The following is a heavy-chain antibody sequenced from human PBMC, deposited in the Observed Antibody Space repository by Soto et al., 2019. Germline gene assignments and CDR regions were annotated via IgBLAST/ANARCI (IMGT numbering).Heavy chain of an antibody. J-gene: IGHJ3*02. CDR2: IRSKANSYAT. D-gene: IGHD3-16*02. CDR3: TSRLGELSFPRAFHS. V-gene: IGHV3-73*01. CDR1: GFTFSGSA. Sequence: EVQLVESGGDLVQPEGSLKLSCAASGFTFSGSAMHWVRQASGKGLEWVGRIRSKANSYATAYAASVKGRFTISRDDSKNTAYLPMTSLKTEDPAVYYCTSRLGELSFPRAFHSWGQGTMVTVSS.